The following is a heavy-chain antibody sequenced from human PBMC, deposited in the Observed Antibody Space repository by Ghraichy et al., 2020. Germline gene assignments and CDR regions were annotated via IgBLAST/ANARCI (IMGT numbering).Heavy chain of an antibody. Sequence: GGPLRLSCAASGFTVSSNYMSWVRQAPGKGLEWVSVIYSGGSTYYADSVKGRFTISRDNSKNTLYLQMNSLRAEDTAVYYCAGPYCSGGSCYDNLDAFDIWGQGTMVTVSS. D-gene: IGHD2-15*01. V-gene: IGHV3-66*01. CDR1: GFTVSSNY. CDR3: AGPYCSGGSCYDNLDAFDI. CDR2: IYSGGST. J-gene: IGHJ3*02.